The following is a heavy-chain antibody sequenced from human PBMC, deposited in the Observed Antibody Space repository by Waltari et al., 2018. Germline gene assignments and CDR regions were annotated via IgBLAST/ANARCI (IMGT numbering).Heavy chain of an antibody. CDR2: ISSSGSTI. V-gene: IGHV3-48*03. Sequence: EVQLVESGGGLVQPGGSLRLSCAASGFTFSSYEMTWVRQAPGKGLEWVSYISSSGSTIYYADSVKGRFTISRDNAKNSLYLQMNSLRAEDTAVYYCARDSAMVGYFDYWGQGTLVTVSS. CDR3: ARDSAMVGYFDY. J-gene: IGHJ4*02. D-gene: IGHD5-18*01. CDR1: GFTFSSYE.